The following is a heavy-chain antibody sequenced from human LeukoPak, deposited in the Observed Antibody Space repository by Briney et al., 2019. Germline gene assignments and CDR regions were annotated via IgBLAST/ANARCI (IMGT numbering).Heavy chain of an antibody. CDR1: GGSFSGYY. J-gene: IGHJ4*02. CDR2: INHSGST. Sequence: PSETLSLTCAVYGGSFSGYYWSWIRQPPGKGLEWIGEINHSGSTNYNPSLKSRVTISVDTPKNQFSLKLSSVTAADTAVYYCARKSVDTAMVTALSHWGQGTLVTVSS. V-gene: IGHV4-34*01. D-gene: IGHD5-18*01. CDR3: ARKSVDTAMVTALSH.